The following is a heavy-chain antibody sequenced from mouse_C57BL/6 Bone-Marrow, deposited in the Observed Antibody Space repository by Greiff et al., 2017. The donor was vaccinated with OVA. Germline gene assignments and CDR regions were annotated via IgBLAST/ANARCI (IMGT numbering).Heavy chain of an antibody. CDR2: ISSGGDYI. D-gene: IGHD1-1*01. Sequence: EVHLVASGEGLVKPGGSLQLSCAASGFTFSSYAMSWVRQTPEKRLEWVAYISSGGDYIYYADTVKGRFTISRDNSRNTLYLHMSSLKSEDTAMYYCTRDDYYGSSSYFDYWGQGTTLTVSS. V-gene: IGHV5-9-1*02. CDR1: GFTFSSYA. CDR3: TRDDYYGSSSYFDY. J-gene: IGHJ2*01.